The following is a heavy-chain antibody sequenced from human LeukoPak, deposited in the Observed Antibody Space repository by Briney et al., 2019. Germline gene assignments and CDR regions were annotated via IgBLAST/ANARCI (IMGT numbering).Heavy chain of an antibody. V-gene: IGHV1-2*04. D-gene: IGHD6-19*01. CDR1: GYTFTYYY. CDR2: INPNSGGT. Sequence: ASVKVSCKASGYTFTYYYIHWMRQAPGQGLEWMGWINPNSGGTNYAQKFQGWVTMTRDTSISTGYMELSRLRSDDTAVYYCAREYRSGWYRGMGYWGQGTLVTVSS. J-gene: IGHJ4*02. CDR3: AREYRSGWYRGMGY.